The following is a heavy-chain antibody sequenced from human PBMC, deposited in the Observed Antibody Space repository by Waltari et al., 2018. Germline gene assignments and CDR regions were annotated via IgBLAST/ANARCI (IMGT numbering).Heavy chain of an antibody. Sequence: QGQLVQSGAEGKKPGASVKVSCQASGYTFTSYYMHWVRQAPGKGLEWMGWINPNSGGTNYAQKFQGRVTMTRDTSISTAYMELSRLRSDDTAVYYCARDLAGDGDYPFDAFDIWGQGTMVTVSS. CDR3: ARDLAGDGDYPFDAFDI. D-gene: IGHD4-17*01. CDR1: GYTFTSYY. J-gene: IGHJ3*02. V-gene: IGHV1-2*02. CDR2: INPNSGGT.